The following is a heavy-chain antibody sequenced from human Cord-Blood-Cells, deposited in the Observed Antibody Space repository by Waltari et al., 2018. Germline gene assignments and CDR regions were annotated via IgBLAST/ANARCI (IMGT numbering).Heavy chain of an antibody. J-gene: IGHJ4*02. CDR2: IYSGGST. CDR1: GFTVSSNY. CDR3: AREIFPYDGAYFDY. V-gene: IGHV3-53*01. Sequence: EVQLVESGGGLIQPGGSLRLSCAASGFTVSSNYMSWVRQAPGKGLEWVSVIYSGGSTYYADSVKGRFTISRDNSKNTLYLQMNSLRAEDTAVYYCAREIFPYDGAYFDYWGQGTLVTVSS. D-gene: IGHD3-3*01.